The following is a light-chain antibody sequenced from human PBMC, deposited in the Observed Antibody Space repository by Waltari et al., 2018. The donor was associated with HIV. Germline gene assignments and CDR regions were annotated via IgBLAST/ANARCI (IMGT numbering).Light chain of an antibody. J-gene: IGKJ1*01. Sequence: DIQMTQSPSSLSASVGDRVTITCRASENIRDSVNWYQQRPGKAPELLMYSASSLLRGVPSRFSGSGSGTDFTLTITNLQPEDFATYSCQQNYNMPPTFGQGTRLEV. V-gene: IGKV1-39*01. CDR1: ENIRDS. CDR2: SAS. CDR3: QQNYNMPPT.